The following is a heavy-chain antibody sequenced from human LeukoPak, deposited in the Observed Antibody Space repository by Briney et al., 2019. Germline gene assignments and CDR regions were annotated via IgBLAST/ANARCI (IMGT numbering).Heavy chain of an antibody. Sequence: GGSLRLSCAASGFTFSSYAMSWVRQAPGKGLEWVSAISGGGGSTYYADSVQGRFTISRDNSKSTLCLQMNSLRAEDTAVYYCAKYYFDWFKFSPFDYWGQGTLVTVSS. CDR3: AKYYFDWFKFSPFDY. V-gene: IGHV3-23*01. J-gene: IGHJ4*02. D-gene: IGHD3-9*01. CDR2: ISGGGGST. CDR1: GFTFSSYA.